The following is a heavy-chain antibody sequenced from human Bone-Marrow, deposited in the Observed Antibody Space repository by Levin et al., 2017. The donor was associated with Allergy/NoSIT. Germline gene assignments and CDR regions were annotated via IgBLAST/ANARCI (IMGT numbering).Heavy chain of an antibody. D-gene: IGHD2-15*01. CDR1: GFTFSSYG. CDR3: AKSPPASRYCSGGDCYLYDDEFFPVNI. Sequence: GESLKISCAASGFTFSSYGMNWVRQAPGKGLEWVAVISYDGSKKYYADSVKGRFTISRDNSKNTLYLQMNSLRPEDTAVYSCAKSPPASRYCSGGDCYLYDDEFFPVNIWGQGTLVTVSS. CDR2: ISYDGSKK. J-gene: IGHJ3*02. V-gene: IGHV3-30*18.